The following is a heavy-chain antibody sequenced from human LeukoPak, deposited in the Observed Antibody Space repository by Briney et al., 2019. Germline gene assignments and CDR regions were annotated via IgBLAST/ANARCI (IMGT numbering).Heavy chain of an antibody. J-gene: IGHJ4*02. CDR3: ARDRIYFDY. Sequence: SQTLSLTCAVSGGSISSGGYSWSWIRQPPGKGLEWIGYIYHSGSTNYNPSLKSRVTISVDTSKNQFSLKLSSVTAADTAVYYCARDRIYFDYWGQGTLVTVSS. CDR1: GGSISSGGYS. V-gene: IGHV4-30-2*01. CDR2: IYHSGST.